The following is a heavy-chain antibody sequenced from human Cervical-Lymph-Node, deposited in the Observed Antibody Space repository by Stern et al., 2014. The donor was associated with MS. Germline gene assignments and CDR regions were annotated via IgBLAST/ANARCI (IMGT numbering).Heavy chain of an antibody. CDR1: GDSVSSNSAA. J-gene: IGHJ6*02. D-gene: IGHD2-2*01. CDR2: TYYRSKWYN. Sequence: QVQLQQSGPGLVKPSQTLSLTCAISGDSVSSNSAAWNWIRQSPSRGLEWLGRTYYRSKWYNDYAVSVKSRITINPDTSKNQFSLQLNSVTPEDTAVYYCARDRSRIVVVPANPNGMDVWGQGTTVTVSS. CDR3: ARDRSRIVVVPANPNGMDV. V-gene: IGHV6-1*01.